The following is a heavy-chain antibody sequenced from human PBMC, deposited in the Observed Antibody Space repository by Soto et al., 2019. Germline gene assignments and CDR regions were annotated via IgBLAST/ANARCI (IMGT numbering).Heavy chain of an antibody. V-gene: IGHV1-24*01. CDR2: FGPEDGET. D-gene: IGHD3-10*01. Sequence: ASVKVSCKVSGYTLTELSMHWVRQAPGKGLEWMGGFGPEDGETIYAQKFQGRVTMTEDTSTDTAYMELSSLRSEDTAVYYCATQNLHGSGSYYGKGFYYYYGMDVWGQGTTVTVSS. CDR3: ATQNLHGSGSYYGKGFYYYYGMDV. CDR1: GYTLTELS. J-gene: IGHJ6*02.